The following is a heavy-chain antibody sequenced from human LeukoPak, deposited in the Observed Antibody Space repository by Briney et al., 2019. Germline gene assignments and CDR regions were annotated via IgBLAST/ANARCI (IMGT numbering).Heavy chain of an antibody. CDR2: INHSGST. CDR1: GGSISGYY. CDR3: ARIEYSSSIDY. D-gene: IGHD6-6*01. Sequence: SETLSLTCAVYGGSISGYYWSWIRQPPGKGLEWIGEINHSGSTNYNPSLKSRVTISVDTSKNQFSLKLTSVTAADTAVYYCARIEYSSSIDYWGQGTLVTVSS. V-gene: IGHV4-34*01. J-gene: IGHJ4*02.